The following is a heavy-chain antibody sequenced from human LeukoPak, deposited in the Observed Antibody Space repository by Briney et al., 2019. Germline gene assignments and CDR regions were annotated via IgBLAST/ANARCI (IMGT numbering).Heavy chain of an antibody. CDR2: IIPIFGTA. V-gene: IGHV1-69*01. Sequence: ASVKVSCKASGGTFSSYAISWVRQAPGQGLEWMGGIIPIFGTANYAQKFQGRVTITADESTSTAYMELSSLRSEDTAVYYCARGVIPTIAAAGTPEGGMDVWGQGTTVTVSS. CDR1: GGTFSSYA. D-gene: IGHD6-13*01. CDR3: ARGVIPTIAAAGTPEGGMDV. J-gene: IGHJ6*02.